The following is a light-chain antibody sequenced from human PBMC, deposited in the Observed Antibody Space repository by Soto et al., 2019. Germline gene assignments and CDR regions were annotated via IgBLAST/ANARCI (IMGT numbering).Light chain of an antibody. CDR1: QDISNY. J-gene: IGKJ3*01. V-gene: IGKV1-27*01. CDR3: QKYNNAPFT. CDR2: AAF. Sequence: DIQMTQSPSSLSASVGDRVTITCRASQDISNYLAWYQQKPGKVPKLLIYAAFTLKSGVPSRFSGSGSGTDFTLTISSLQPEDVATYYCQKYNNAPFTFGPGTKVDIK.